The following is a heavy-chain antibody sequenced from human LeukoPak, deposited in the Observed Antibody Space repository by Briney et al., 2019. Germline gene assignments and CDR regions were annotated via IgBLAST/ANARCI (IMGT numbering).Heavy chain of an antibody. D-gene: IGHD3-22*01. V-gene: IGHV3-21*01. CDR1: GFTFSSYS. CDR3: ARDIDSSGYYEN. CDR2: ISSSSSYI. Sequence: GGSLRLSCAASGFTFSSYSMNWVRQAPGKGLEWVSSISSSSSYIYYADSVKGRFTISRDNAKNSLYLQMNSLRAEDTAVYYCARDIDSSGYYENWGLGTLVTVSS. J-gene: IGHJ4*02.